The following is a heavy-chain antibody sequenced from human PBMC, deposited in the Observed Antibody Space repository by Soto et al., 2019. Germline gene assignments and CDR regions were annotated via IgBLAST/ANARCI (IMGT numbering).Heavy chain of an antibody. CDR2: ISWNSGSI. J-gene: IGHJ5*02. D-gene: IGHD3-10*01. CDR3: AKQSQAMVRGVKKGWFDP. V-gene: IGHV3-9*01. Sequence: GGSLRLSCAASGFTFDDYAMHWVRQAPGKGLEWVSGISWNSGSIGYADSVKGRFTISRDNAKNSLYLQMNSLRAEDTALYYCAKQSQAMVRGVKKGWFDPWGQGTLVTVSS. CDR1: GFTFDDYA.